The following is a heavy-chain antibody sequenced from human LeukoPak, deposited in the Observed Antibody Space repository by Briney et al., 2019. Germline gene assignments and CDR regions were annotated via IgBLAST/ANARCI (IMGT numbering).Heavy chain of an antibody. J-gene: IGHJ4*02. Sequence: GGSLRLSCAASGFTFSSYEMNWVRQAPGKGLEWVSYISSSGSTIYYADSVKGRFTISRDNAKNSLYLQMKSLRGEDTAVYYCVKDRGTLRWDYQLPSLDDWGQGTLVIVSS. CDR3: VKDRGTLRWDYQLPSLDD. D-gene: IGHD2-2*01. CDR2: ISSSGSTI. CDR1: GFTFSSYE. V-gene: IGHV3-48*03.